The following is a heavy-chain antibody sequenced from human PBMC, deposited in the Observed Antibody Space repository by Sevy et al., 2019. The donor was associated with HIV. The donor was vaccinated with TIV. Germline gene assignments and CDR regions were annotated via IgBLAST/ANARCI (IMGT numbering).Heavy chain of an antibody. J-gene: IGHJ4*02. Sequence: GGSLRLSCAASGFTFSDYPIHWVRQAPGKGLEWVAVISSDGNNKYYVDSVRGRFTISRDNSKNTLYLQMNSLRAEDTAVYYCVRDPAAAGTNYFDYWGQGTLVTVSS. D-gene: IGHD6-13*01. CDR3: VRDPAAAGTNYFDY. CDR1: GFTFSDYP. V-gene: IGHV3-30-3*01. CDR2: ISSDGNNK.